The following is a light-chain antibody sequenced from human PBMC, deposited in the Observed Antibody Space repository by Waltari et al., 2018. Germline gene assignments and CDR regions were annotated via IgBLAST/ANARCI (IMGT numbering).Light chain of an antibody. V-gene: IGLV2-14*03. CDR2: AVI. Sequence: QSALTQPASVSGSPGQSITISCTGTGTDVGRYDFVSWYQQHPGKAPKLLIYAVINRRSGGSLRFAGAKSGNTASLTISGLQAEDEADYYCSSYTVTNTLVFGGGTKVAVL. CDR3: SSYTVTNTLV. CDR1: GTDVGRYDF. J-gene: IGLJ3*02.